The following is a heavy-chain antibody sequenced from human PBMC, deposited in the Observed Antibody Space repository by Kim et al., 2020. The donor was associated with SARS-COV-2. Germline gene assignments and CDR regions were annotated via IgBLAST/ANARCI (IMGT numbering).Heavy chain of an antibody. CDR1: GFTFSDYY. J-gene: IGHJ6*02. V-gene: IGHV3-11*04. Sequence: GVSLRLSCAASGFTFSDYYMSWIRQAPGKGLEWVSYISSSGSTIYYADSVKGRFTISRDNAKNSLYLQMNSLRAEDTAVYYCARDRMYYYDSSGYYPIEYCYYYGMDVWGQGTTVTVSS. D-gene: IGHD3-22*01. CDR2: ISSSGSTI. CDR3: ARDRMYYYDSSGYYPIEYCYYYGMDV.